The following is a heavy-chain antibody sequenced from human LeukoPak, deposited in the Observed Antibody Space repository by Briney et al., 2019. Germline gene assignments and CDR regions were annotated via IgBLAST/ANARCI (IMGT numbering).Heavy chain of an antibody. CDR3: ARHVSIPGGFDP. CDR2: IYYSGST. V-gene: IGHV4-39*01. J-gene: IGHJ5*02. CDR1: GGSISSSSYY. D-gene: IGHD2-21*01. Sequence: PSETLSLTCTVSGGSISSSSYYWGWIRHPPGKGLEWVGSIYYSGSTYYNPSLKSRVSISVDTSKNQFSLKLSSVTAADTAVYYCARHVSIPGGFDPWGQGTLVTVSS.